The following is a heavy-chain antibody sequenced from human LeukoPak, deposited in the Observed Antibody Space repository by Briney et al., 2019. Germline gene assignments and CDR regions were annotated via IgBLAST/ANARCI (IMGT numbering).Heavy chain of an antibody. D-gene: IGHD3-3*01. CDR1: GFTFSSYS. CDR2: ISSSSSTI. Sequence: QPGGSLRLSCAASGFTFSSYSMNWVRQAPGKGLEWVSYISSSSSTIYYADSVKGRFTISRDNAKSSLYLQMNSLRAEDTAVYYCASFDFWSGLDYWGQGTLVTVSS. V-gene: IGHV3-48*01. J-gene: IGHJ4*02. CDR3: ASFDFWSGLDY.